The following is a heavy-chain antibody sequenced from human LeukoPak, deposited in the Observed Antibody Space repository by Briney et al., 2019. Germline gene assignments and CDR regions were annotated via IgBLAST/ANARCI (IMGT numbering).Heavy chain of an antibody. CDR3: ARDGDSSGPNWFDP. Sequence: ASVKVSCKASGYTFTGYYMHWVRQAPGQGLEWMGGIIPIFGTANYAQKFQGRVTITADKSTSTAYMELSSLRSEDTAVYYCARDGDSSGPNWFDPWGQGTLVTVSS. J-gene: IGHJ5*02. V-gene: IGHV1-69*06. D-gene: IGHD3-22*01. CDR2: IIPIFGTA. CDR1: GYTFTGYY.